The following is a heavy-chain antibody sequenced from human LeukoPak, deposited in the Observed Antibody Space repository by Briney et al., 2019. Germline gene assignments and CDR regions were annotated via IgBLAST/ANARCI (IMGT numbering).Heavy chain of an antibody. Sequence: ASVTVSCKASGYPFTTYGFIWVRQAPGLGLEWMGWISANNGNTKYGQKFQGRVTMTTDITTETAYMELSSLRFDDTAIYYCARTVGDRADPWGQGSLVTVSS. CDR1: GYPFTTYG. V-gene: IGHV1-18*01. CDR3: ARTVGDRADP. J-gene: IGHJ5*02. CDR2: ISANNGNT. D-gene: IGHD2-21*01.